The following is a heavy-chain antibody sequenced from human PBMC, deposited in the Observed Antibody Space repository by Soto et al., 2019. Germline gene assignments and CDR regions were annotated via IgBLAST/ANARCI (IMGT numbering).Heavy chain of an antibody. CDR3: AKGAAVGLFDY. J-gene: IGHJ4*02. Sequence: QVQLVQSGAEVKKPGASVKVSGKASGYTFTSYGISWVRQAPGQGLEWIGWISAHNGNTNHAQKHQVRVTMTTDTSTSTAYMELRSLKSDDTAVYYCAKGAAVGLFDYWGKGTLVTVSS. V-gene: IGHV1-18*01. CDR2: ISAHNGNT. D-gene: IGHD1-26*01. CDR1: GYTFTSYG.